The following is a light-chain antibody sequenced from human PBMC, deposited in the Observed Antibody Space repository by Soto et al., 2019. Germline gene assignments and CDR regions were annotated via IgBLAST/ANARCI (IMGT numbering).Light chain of an antibody. V-gene: IGLV2-8*01. CDR1: SSDVGGYNY. Sequence: QSVLTQPPSASGSPGQSGTISCTGTSSDVGGYNYVSWYQQHPGKAPKVIIYEVSKRPSGVPDRFSGSKSGSTASLTVSGLQAEDAADYYCSSYAVTNIFVFGTGTKVTVL. CDR3: SSYAVTNIFV. J-gene: IGLJ1*01. CDR2: EVS.